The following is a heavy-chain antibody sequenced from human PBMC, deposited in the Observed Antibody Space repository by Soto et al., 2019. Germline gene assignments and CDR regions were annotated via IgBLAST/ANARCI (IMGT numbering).Heavy chain of an antibody. Sequence: EVQLVESGGGLVKPGGSLRLSCAASGFTFSSYSMNWVRQAPGKGLEWVSSISSSSSYIYYADSVKGRFTISRDNAKNSLYLQMNSLRAEDTAVYYCARDPFRVIESIVVVPAAMFGYCSGGSCGYWGQGTLVTVSS. D-gene: IGHD2-2*01. V-gene: IGHV3-21*01. CDR3: ARDPFRVIESIVVVPAAMFGYCSGGSCGY. J-gene: IGHJ4*02. CDR1: GFTFSSYS. CDR2: ISSSSSYI.